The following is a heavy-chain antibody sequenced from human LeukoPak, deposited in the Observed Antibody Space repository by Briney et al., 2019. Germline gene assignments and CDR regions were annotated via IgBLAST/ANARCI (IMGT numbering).Heavy chain of an antibody. CDR3: ARDRTGYSYGYFFNPDAFDV. D-gene: IGHD5-18*01. CDR2: ISSSGSTI. Sequence: GGSLRLSCAASGFTFSDYYMSWIPQAPGRGREWISYISSSGSTIYYADSVKGRFTISRDNAKNSLYLQMNSLSAEDTAVYYCARDRTGYSYGYFFNPDAFDVWGQGTMVTVSS. J-gene: IGHJ3*01. V-gene: IGHV3-11*01. CDR1: GFTFSDYY.